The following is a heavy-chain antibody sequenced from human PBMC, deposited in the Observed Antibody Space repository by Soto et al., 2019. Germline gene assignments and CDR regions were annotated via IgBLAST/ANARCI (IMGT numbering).Heavy chain of an antibody. CDR3: ARGGYYYDSSAYYRPFDY. D-gene: IGHD3-22*01. CDR1: GGTFSSYA. V-gene: IGHV1-69*05. Sequence: ASVKVSCKASGGTFSSYAISWVRQAPGQGLEWMGGIIPIFGTANYAQKFQGRVTMTRSTSISTAYMELSSLRSEDTAVYYCARGGYYYDSSAYYRPFDYWGQGTLVTVSS. J-gene: IGHJ4*02. CDR2: IIPIFGTA.